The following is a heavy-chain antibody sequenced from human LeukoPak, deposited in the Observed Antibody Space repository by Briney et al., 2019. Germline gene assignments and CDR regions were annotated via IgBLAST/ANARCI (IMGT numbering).Heavy chain of an antibody. D-gene: IGHD3-3*01. CDR3: ARGGTYYDFWSGSIYFDY. Sequence: GGSLRLSCAVSGVSFSGYAMHWVRQAPGKGLEWVSLIKYDASDEYYADAVKGRFTISRDNAKNSLYLQMNSLRAEDTAVYYCARGGTYYDFWSGSIYFDYWGQGTLVTVSS. J-gene: IGHJ4*02. V-gene: IGHV3-33*01. CDR2: IKYDASDE. CDR1: GVSFSGYA.